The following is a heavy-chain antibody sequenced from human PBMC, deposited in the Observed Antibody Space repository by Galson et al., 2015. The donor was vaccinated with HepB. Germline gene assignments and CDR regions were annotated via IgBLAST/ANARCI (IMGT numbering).Heavy chain of an antibody. D-gene: IGHD1-26*01. J-gene: IGHJ3*02. Sequence: SLRLSCAASGFTVSSNYMSWVRQAPGKGLEWVSVIYSGGSTYYADSVKGRFTISRDNSKNTLYLQMNSLRAEDTAVYYCASSTTRRGDAFDIWGQGTMVTVSS. V-gene: IGHV3-53*01. CDR1: GFTVSSNY. CDR3: ASSTTRRGDAFDI. CDR2: IYSGGST.